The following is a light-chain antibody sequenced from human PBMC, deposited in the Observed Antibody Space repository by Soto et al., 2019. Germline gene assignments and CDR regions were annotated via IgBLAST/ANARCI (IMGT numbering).Light chain of an antibody. CDR1: SSDVGSYNL. V-gene: IGLV2-23*02. J-gene: IGLJ2*01. CDR2: EVI. CDR3: CSYAGSSFVV. Sequence: QSALTQPASVSGSPGQSITISCTGTSSDVGSYNLVSWYQQHPGKAPKLIIYEVIKRPSGVSNRFSGSKSGNTASLTISGLQADDEADYYCCSYAGSSFVVFGGGTKLTVL.